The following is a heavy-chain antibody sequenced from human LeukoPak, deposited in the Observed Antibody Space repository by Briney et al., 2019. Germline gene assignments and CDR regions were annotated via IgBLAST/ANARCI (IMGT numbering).Heavy chain of an antibody. J-gene: IGHJ6*02. D-gene: IGHD3-9*01. CDR2: IWYDGNNE. CDR3: ARGAYDVLTGYYEGMDV. V-gene: IGHV3-33*01. CDR1: GFTFSYYA. Sequence: GGSLRLSCVASGFTFSYYAIHWVRQARGKGLEWVAIIWYDGNNEFYGDSVKGRFTISRDNSKNTVYLQMSTLRAEDAAVYYCARGAYDVLTGYYEGMDVWGQGTTVTVSS.